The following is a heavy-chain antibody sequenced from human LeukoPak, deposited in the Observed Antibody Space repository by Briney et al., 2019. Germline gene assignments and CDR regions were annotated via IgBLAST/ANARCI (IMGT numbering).Heavy chain of an antibody. J-gene: IGHJ3*02. V-gene: IGHV3-21*01. D-gene: IGHD3-22*01. CDR3: ARSLTMIVDDAFDI. CDR2: ISSSSSYI. Sequence: GRSLRLSCAASGFTFSSYSMSWVRQAPGKGLEWVSSISSSSSYIYYADSVKGRFTISRDNAKNSLYLQMNSLRAEDTAVYYCARSLTMIVDDAFDIWGQGTMVTVSS. CDR1: GFTFSSYS.